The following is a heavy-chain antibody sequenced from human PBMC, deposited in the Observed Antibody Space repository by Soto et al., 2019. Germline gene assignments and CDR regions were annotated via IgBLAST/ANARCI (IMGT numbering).Heavy chain of an antibody. Sequence: SETLSLTCAVYGGSFSGYYWSWIRQPPGKGLEWIGEINHSGSTNYNPSLKSRVTISVDTSKNQFSPKLSSVTAADTAVYYCARVNRVGGWSNYYYYYGMDVWGQGTTVTVSS. J-gene: IGHJ6*02. CDR3: ARVNRVGGWSNYYYYYGMDV. V-gene: IGHV4-34*01. CDR1: GGSFSGYY. D-gene: IGHD6-19*01. CDR2: INHSGST.